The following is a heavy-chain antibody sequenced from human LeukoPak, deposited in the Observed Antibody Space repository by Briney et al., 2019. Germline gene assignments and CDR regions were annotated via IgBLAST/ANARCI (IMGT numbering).Heavy chain of an antibody. J-gene: IGHJ5*02. V-gene: IGHV4-30-4*08. CDR1: GGSISSGDYY. Sequence: SETLSLTCTVSGGSISSGDYYWSWIRQPPGKGLEWIGYIYYSGSTYYNPSLKSRVTISVDTSKNQFSLKLSSVTAADTAVYYCARGFGPDTIFGVGFGFDPWGQGTLVTVSS. CDR2: IYYSGST. CDR3: ARGFGPDTIFGVGFGFDP. D-gene: IGHD3-3*01.